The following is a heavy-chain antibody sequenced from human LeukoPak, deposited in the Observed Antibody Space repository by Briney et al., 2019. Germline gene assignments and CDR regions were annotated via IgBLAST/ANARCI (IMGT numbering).Heavy chain of an antibody. J-gene: IGHJ4*02. V-gene: IGHV4-39*07. CDR1: GGSISSSSYY. Sequence: PSETLSLTCTVSGGSISSSSYYWGWIRQPPGKGLEWIGSIYYSGSTDYNPSLKSRVTISLDMSKNEFSLRLNSVTAADTAVYYCAREGRGSFSSFDYWGQGTPVTVSS. D-gene: IGHD6-6*01. CDR2: IYYSGST. CDR3: AREGRGSFSSFDY.